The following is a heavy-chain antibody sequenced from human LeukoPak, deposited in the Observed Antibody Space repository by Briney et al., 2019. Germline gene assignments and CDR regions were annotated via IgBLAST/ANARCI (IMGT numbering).Heavy chain of an antibody. D-gene: IGHD4-17*01. V-gene: IGHV3-23*01. Sequence: GGSLRLSCAASGFTFSSYAMSWVRQAPGKGLEWVSTFSGSGGSTYYADSVKGRFTISRDNAKNSLYLQMNSLRAEDTAVYYCARAVTFDYWGQGTLVTVSS. CDR3: ARAVTFDY. CDR2: FSGSGGST. CDR1: GFTFSSYA. J-gene: IGHJ4*02.